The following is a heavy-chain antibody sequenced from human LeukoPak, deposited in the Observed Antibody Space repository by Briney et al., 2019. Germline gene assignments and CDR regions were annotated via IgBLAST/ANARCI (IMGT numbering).Heavy chain of an antibody. CDR3: AREANWNYDY. D-gene: IGHD1-7*01. J-gene: IGHJ4*02. CDR1: GYTFTGFY. CDR2: ISAYNGNT. V-gene: IGHV1-18*04. Sequence: ASVRVSCKTSGYTFTGFYIHWVRQAPGQGLEWMGWISAYNGNTNYAQKLQGRVTMTTDTSTSTAYMELRSLRSDDTAVYYCAREANWNYDYWGQGTLVTVSS.